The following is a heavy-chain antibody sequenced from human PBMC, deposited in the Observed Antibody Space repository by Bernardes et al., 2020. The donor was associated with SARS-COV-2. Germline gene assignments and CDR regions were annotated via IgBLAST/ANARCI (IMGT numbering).Heavy chain of an antibody. CDR1: GFTFSSYW. CDR2: INDDGSST. J-gene: IGHJ6*02. V-gene: IGHV3-74*01. CDR3: ARPRYSGYDSDDGMDV. Sequence: GGSLRLSCAAFGFTFSSYWMDWVRQAPGKGLVWVSRINDDGSSTSYADSVKGRFTISRDNAKNTLYLQMNSLRAEDTAVYYCARPRYSGYDSDDGMDVWGQGTTVTVSS. D-gene: IGHD5-12*01.